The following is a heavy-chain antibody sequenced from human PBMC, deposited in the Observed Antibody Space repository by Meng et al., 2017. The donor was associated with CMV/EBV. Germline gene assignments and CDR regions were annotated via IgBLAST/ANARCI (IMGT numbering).Heavy chain of an antibody. CDR2: IYPGDSDT. D-gene: IGHD1-26*01. J-gene: IGHJ3*02. CDR1: GYSFTSYW. CDR3: ASTTHPSGSAWSDAFDI. Sequence: KVSCKGSGYSFTSYWIGWVRQMPGKGLEWMGIIYPGDSDTRYSPSFQGQVTISADKSISTAYLQWSSLKASDTAMYYCASTTHPSGSAWSDAFDIWGQGTMVTVSS. V-gene: IGHV5-51*01.